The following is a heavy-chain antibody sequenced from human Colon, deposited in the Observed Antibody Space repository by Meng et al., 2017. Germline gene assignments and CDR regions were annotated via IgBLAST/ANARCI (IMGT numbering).Heavy chain of an antibody. V-gene: IGHV3-48*03. Sequence: GGSLRLSCAASGFTFSSYEMNWVRQAPGKGLEWVSYISSSGSTIYYADSVKGRFTISRDNAKNSLYLQMNSLGAEDTAVYYCASWESYGCYYGMDVWGQGTTVTVSS. D-gene: IGHD5-18*01. CDR2: ISSSGSTI. J-gene: IGHJ6*02. CDR3: ASWESYGCYYGMDV. CDR1: GFTFSSYE.